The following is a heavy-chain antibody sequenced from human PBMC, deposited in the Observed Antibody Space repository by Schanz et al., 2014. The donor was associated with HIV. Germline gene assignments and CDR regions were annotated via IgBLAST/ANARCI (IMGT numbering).Heavy chain of an antibody. Sequence: QVQLVQSGAEVKKPGSSVKVSCRASGGTVNRYAISWVRQAPGQGLEWMGWMNPGSGNTGYAWKFQGRVTMTRDTSIRTAYMELSSLRSDDTAVYYCARGGYYRGVGDYYVTTFDYWGRGTKVTVSS. D-gene: IGHD2-21*01. CDR1: GGTVNRYA. V-gene: IGHV1-8*01. J-gene: IGHJ3*01. CDR3: ARGGYYRGVGDYYVTTFDY. CDR2: MNPGSGNT.